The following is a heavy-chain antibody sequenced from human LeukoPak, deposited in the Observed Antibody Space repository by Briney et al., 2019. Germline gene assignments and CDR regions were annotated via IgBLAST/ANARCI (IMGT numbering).Heavy chain of an antibody. V-gene: IGHV4-59*01. CDR1: GGSLSSYY. CDR3: ARDWIAAAATEGAFDI. D-gene: IGHD6-13*01. Sequence: PSETLSLTCTVSGGSLSSYYWSWIRQPPGKGLEWIGYIYYSGSTNYNPSLKSRVTISVDTSKNQFSLKLSSVTAADTAVYYCARDWIAAAATEGAFDIWGQGTMVTVSS. J-gene: IGHJ3*02. CDR2: IYYSGST.